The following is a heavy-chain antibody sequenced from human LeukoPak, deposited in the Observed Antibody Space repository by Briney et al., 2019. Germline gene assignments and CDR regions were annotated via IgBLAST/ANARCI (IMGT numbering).Heavy chain of an antibody. CDR3: ARTRYSYGTGDAFDI. CDR1: GYSISSGYY. J-gene: IGHJ3*02. Sequence: TPSETLSLTCAVSGYSISSGYYWGGIRLPPGKGREGIGGIDHSGSTYYNPSIKNRVTISVDTSKGQFSLKLSSVTAADTAVYYCARTRYSYGTGDAFDIWGQGTMVTVSS. CDR2: IDHSGST. D-gene: IGHD5-18*01. V-gene: IGHV4-38-2*01.